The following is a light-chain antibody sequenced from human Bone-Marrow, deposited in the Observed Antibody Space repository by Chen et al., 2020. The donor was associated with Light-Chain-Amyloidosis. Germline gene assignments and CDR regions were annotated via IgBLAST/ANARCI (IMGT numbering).Light chain of an antibody. V-gene: IGLV2-14*01. J-gene: IGLJ1*01. CDR1: SGSIGTYNY. CDR2: AVS. CDR3: SSFTSSSSYV. Sequence: QSALTQPASVSGSPGQSITISCTGTSGSIGTYNYVSWYQQHPGKAPKVMIYAVSNRPSGVSNRFSGSKSGNTASLTISGLQAEDEADYYCSSFTSSSSYVFGPGTKVTVL.